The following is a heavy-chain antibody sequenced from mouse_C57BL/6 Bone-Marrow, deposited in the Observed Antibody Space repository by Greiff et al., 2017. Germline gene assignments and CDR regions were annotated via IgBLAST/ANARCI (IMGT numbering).Heavy chain of an antibody. V-gene: IGHV1-54*01. Sequence: QVQLQQSGAELVRPGTSVKVSCKASGYAFTNYLIEWVKQRPGQGLEWIGVINPGSGGTNYNEKFKGKATLTADKSSSTAYMQLSSLTSEDSAVYLCARAARSTMITTRYFDVWGTGTSVTVAS. D-gene: IGHD2-4*01. CDR2: INPGSGGT. J-gene: IGHJ1*03. CDR1: GYAFTNYL. CDR3: ARAARSTMITTRYFDV.